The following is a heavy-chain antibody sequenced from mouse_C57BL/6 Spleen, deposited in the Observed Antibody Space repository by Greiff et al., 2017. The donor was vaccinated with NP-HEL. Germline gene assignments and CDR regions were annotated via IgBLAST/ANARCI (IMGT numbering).Heavy chain of an antibody. Sequence: EVQRVESGGGLVQPGGSLKLSCAASGFTFSDYYMYWVRQTPEKRLEWVAYISNGGGSTYYPDTVKGRFTISRDNAKNTLYLQMSRLKSEDTAMYYCARQAYDYDVGAMDYWGQGTSVTVSS. D-gene: IGHD2-4*01. V-gene: IGHV5-12*01. CDR2: ISNGGGST. CDR1: GFTFSDYY. J-gene: IGHJ4*01. CDR3: ARQAYDYDVGAMDY.